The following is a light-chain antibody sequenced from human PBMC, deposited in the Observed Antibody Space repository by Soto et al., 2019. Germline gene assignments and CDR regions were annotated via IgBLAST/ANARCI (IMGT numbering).Light chain of an antibody. CDR1: QNVLYRSSNKSY. CDR2: WAS. J-gene: IGKJ4*01. Sequence: DIVMTQSPDFLAVSLGERATITCKSSQNVLYRSSNKSYLAWYQQRPGQPPRLLLYWASTRESGVPDRFIGSGSETDFTLTITRLEPEDVAVFYCQQYGRSPPTFGGGTNMEIK. CDR3: QQYGRSPPT. V-gene: IGKV4-1*01.